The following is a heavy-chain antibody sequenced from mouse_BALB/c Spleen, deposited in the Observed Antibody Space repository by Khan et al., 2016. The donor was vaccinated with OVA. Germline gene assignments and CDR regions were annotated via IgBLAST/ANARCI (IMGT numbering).Heavy chain of an antibody. J-gene: IGHJ2*01. V-gene: IGHV3-2*02. CDR2: IGDSGVT. Sequence: EVQLQESGPGLVKPSQSLSLTCTVTGYSITSGYAWNWIRQFPGNKLEWMGYIGDSGVTSYTPSLKSRSSITRDTSKNQFFLKLNSVTTEDTASYYCAKENYYGYYFDYWGQGTTLTVSS. CDR3: AKENYYGYYFDY. CDR1: GYSITSGYA. D-gene: IGHD1-1*01.